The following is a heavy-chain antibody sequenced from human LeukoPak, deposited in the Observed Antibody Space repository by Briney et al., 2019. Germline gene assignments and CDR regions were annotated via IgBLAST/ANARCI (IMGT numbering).Heavy chain of an antibody. CDR3: ARVGGPGYSSGWYGY. D-gene: IGHD6-19*01. CDR1: GYTLTSYY. V-gene: IGHV1-2*02. CDR2: INPNSGGT. Sequence: ASVKVSCKASGYTLTSYYMHWVRQAPGQGLEWMGWINPNSGGTNYAQKFQGRVTMTRDTSISTAYMEVSRLRSDDTAVYYCARVGGPGYSSGWYGYWGQGTLSPSPQ. J-gene: IGHJ4*02.